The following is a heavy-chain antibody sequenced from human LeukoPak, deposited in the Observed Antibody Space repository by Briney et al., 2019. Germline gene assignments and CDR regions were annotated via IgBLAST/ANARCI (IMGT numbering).Heavy chain of an antibody. V-gene: IGHV4-39*01. Sequence: ASETLSLTCTVSGGSISSSTYYWGWIRQPPGKGLEWIGSIYYSGSTYYNPSLKSRVTISVDTSNNQFSLKLSPVTAADTAVYYCARLLPLSLIVVVRVIPGWFDLWGQGTLVTVS. CDR3: ARLLPLSLIVVVRVIPGWFDL. J-gene: IGHJ5*02. CDR2: IYYSGST. D-gene: IGHD3-22*01. CDR1: GGSISSSTYY.